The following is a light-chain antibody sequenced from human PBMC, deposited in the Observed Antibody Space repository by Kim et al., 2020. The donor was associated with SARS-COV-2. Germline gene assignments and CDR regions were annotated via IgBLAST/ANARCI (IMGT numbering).Light chain of an antibody. J-gene: IGLJ2*01. CDR3: QAWDSSTVV. Sequence: GSPGQTASVSCSGDELGDKYASWYQQKPGQSPVLVIYQDGKRPTGIPERFSGSNSGNTATLTISGTQAMDEADYYCQAWDSSTVVFGGGTQLTVL. CDR1: ELGDKY. V-gene: IGLV3-1*01. CDR2: QDG.